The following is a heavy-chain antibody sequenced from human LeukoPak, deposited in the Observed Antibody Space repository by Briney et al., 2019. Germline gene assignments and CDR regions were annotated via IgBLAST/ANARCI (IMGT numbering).Heavy chain of an antibody. V-gene: IGHV4-31*03. J-gene: IGHJ4*02. CDR3: ARGKGRDYDILNGYNELDY. CDR2: IYYSGST. Sequence: SETLSLTCTVSGGSISSGGYYWSWIRQHPGKGLEWIGYIYYSGSTYYNPSLKSRVTISVDTSKNQFSLKLSSVTAADTAVYYCARGKGRDYDILNGYNELDYWGQGTLVTVSS. CDR1: GGSISSGGYY. D-gene: IGHD3-9*01.